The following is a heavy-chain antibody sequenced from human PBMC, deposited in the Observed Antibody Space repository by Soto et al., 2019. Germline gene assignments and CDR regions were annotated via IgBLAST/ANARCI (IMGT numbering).Heavy chain of an antibody. CDR2: IYSGGST. V-gene: IGHV3-53*01. J-gene: IGHJ6*02. D-gene: IGHD1-20*01. Sequence: GGSLRLSCAASGFTVSSNYMSWVRQAPGKGLEWVSVIYSGGSTYYADAVKGLFTISRDNSKNTMYLQMNSLRAEDTAVYYCARDLTSYNWNDGNRYYYYGMHXWGQGTTVTVS. CDR1: GFTVSSNY. CDR3: ARDLTSYNWNDGNRYYYYGMHX.